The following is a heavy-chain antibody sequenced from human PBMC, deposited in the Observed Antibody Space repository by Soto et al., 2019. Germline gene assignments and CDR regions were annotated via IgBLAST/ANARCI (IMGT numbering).Heavy chain of an antibody. CDR1: GGSIGGVGYS. CDR3: ARAQFYSGSGNYNNLMFDA. V-gene: IGHV4-30-2*01. J-gene: IGHJ5*02. Sequence: QLQLQESGSGLVKTSQTLSLTCAVSGGSIGGVGYSWSWIRQPPGGGLEWIGYMYHSGTCLKSPSLKTRFTMSLDMSKNLFSLTLNSMTAADTAVYYCARAQFYSGSGNYNNLMFDAWGQGIQVTVSS. D-gene: IGHD3-10*01. CDR2: MYHSGTC.